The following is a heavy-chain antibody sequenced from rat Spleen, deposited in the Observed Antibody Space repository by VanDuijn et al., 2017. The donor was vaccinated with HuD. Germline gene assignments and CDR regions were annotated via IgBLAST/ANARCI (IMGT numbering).Heavy chain of an antibody. J-gene: IGHJ4*01. CDR1: GFSLTSYN. D-gene: IGHD1-10*01. Sequence: QVQLKESGPGLLQPSETLSLTCTVSGFSLTSYNVHWIRQPPGKGLGWRGVIWSNGDTHYNSVIKSRLNIRRDTWKDQFCLKVKSRKSEDTATYYGARHGNSYVRDAWGQGASVTVSS. CDR2: IWSNGDT. CDR3: ARHGNSYVRDA. V-gene: IGHV2-45*01.